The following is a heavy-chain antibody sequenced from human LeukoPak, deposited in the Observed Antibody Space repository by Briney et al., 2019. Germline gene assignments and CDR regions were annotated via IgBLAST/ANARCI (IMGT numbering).Heavy chain of an antibody. CDR3: ASSYCSGGSCYSDWFDP. CDR2: INPNSGGT. J-gene: IGHJ5*02. V-gene: IGHV1-2*02. Sequence: ASVKVSCKAPGYTFTGYYMHWVRQAPGQGLEWMGWINPNSGGTNYAQKFQGRVTMTRDTSISTAYMELSRLRSDDTAVYYCASSYCSGGSCYSDWFDPWGQGTLVTVSS. CDR1: GYTFTGYY. D-gene: IGHD2-15*01.